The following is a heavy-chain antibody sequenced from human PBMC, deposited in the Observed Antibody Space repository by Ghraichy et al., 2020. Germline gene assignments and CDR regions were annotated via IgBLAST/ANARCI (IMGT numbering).Heavy chain of an antibody. J-gene: IGHJ4*02. CDR1: GVSISYYY. Sequence: SQTLSLTCTVSGVSISYYYWSWIRQPPGKGLEWIGYIYYSGSTNYNPSLKGRVTISVDTSKNQFSLKLSSVTAADTAVYYCARHWYYYDSSGYYRYANYFDFWGQGTLVTVSS. CDR2: IYYSGST. CDR3: ARHWYYYDSSGYYRYANYFDF. V-gene: IGHV4-59*08. D-gene: IGHD3-22*01.